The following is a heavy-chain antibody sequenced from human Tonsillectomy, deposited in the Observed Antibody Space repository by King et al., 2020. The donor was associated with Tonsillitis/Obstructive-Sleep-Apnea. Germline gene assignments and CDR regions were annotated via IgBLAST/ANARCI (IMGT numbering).Heavy chain of an antibody. CDR2: IYYSGST. V-gene: IGHV4-31*03. CDR3: ARRLGYCTNGVCVGSKLDY. D-gene: IGHD2-8*01. J-gene: IGHJ4*02. Sequence: MQLQESGPGLVKPSQTLSLTCTVSGGSISSGGYYWSWIRQHPGKGLEWIGYIYYSGSTYYNPSLKSRVTISVDTSKNQFSLKLSSVTAADTAVYYCARRLGYCTNGVCVGSKLDYWGQGTLVTVSS. CDR1: GGSISSGGYY.